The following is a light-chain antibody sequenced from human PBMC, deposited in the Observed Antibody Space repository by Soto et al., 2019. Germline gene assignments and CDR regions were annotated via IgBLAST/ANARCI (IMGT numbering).Light chain of an antibody. CDR1: QSVSSK. CDR2: DTS. Sequence: EIVMTQSPATLSVSPGERATLSCRASQSVSSKLAWYQQKPGQAPRLVIYDTSTRATGIPARFSGSGSGTEFTLTISSLQSEDFAVYYCQQYNNWFSITFSQGTRLEIK. V-gene: IGKV3-15*01. CDR3: QQYNNWFSIT. J-gene: IGKJ5*01.